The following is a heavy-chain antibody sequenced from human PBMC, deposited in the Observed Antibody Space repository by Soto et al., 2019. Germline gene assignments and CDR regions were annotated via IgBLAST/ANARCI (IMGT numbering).Heavy chain of an antibody. V-gene: IGHV1-46*01. CDR1: GYTFTSYY. CDR3: AIMRPYCTNGVCYQYYFDY. D-gene: IGHD2-8*01. CDR2: INPSGGST. J-gene: IGHJ4*02. Sequence: ASVKVSCKASGYTFTSYYMHWLRQAPGQGLEWMGIINPSGGSTSYAQKFQGRVTMTRDTSTSTVYMELSSLRSEDTAVYYCAIMRPYCTNGVCYQYYFDYWGQGTLVTVSS.